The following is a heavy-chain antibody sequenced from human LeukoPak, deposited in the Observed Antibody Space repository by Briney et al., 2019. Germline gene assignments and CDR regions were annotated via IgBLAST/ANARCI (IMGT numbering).Heavy chain of an antibody. CDR3: ARVLRDSSGYYEDY. V-gene: IGHV1-46*01. Sequence: ASVKVSCKASGYTFISYGISWVRQAPGQGLEWMGIINPSGGSTSYAQKFQGRVTMTRDMSTSTVYMELSSLRSEDTAVYYCARVLRDSSGYYEDYWGQGTLVTVSS. J-gene: IGHJ4*02. D-gene: IGHD3-22*01. CDR1: GYTFISYG. CDR2: INPSGGST.